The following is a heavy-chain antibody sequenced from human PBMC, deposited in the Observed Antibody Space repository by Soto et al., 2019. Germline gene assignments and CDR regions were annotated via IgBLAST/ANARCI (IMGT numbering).Heavy chain of an antibody. CDR2: VSYDGIDE. Sequence: GGSRRLSCAASGFTFTSFGIHWVRQAPGKGLEWVAVVSYDGIDENYADSVKGRFSISRDNSKNTVYLQMNSLRLEDTAVYYCARGPSYSDSYFDHWGQGTLVTVSS. V-gene: IGHV3-30*03. CDR1: GFTFTSFG. J-gene: IGHJ4*02. CDR3: ARGPSYSDSYFDH. D-gene: IGHD4-17*01.